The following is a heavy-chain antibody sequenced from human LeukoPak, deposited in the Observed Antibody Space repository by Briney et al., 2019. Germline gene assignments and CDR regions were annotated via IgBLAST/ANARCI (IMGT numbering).Heavy chain of an antibody. J-gene: IGHJ4*02. CDR3: AKGSKDILTGYVY. V-gene: IGHV3-53*05. D-gene: IGHD3-9*01. Sequence: GGSLTLSCAASGFIVSSNYMSWLRQAPGKGLEWVSVIYSGGSTYYADSVKGRFTISRDNSKNTLYLQMNSLRAEDTAVYYCAKGSKDILTGYVYWGQGILVAVSS. CDR2: IYSGGST. CDR1: GFIVSSNY.